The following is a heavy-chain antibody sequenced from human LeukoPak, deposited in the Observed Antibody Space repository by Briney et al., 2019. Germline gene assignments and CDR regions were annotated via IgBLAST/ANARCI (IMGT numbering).Heavy chain of an antibody. Sequence: SETLSLTCTVSGGSISSYHWSWIRQPPGKGLEWSGYIYYSGSTKYNPSLKSRVTISVDTSKNQFSLKLSPVTAADTAVYYCARGARAGYNLEPFDYWGQGTLVTVSS. J-gene: IGHJ4*02. CDR3: ARGARAGYNLEPFDY. V-gene: IGHV4-59*08. D-gene: IGHD5-24*01. CDR1: GGSISSYH. CDR2: IYYSGST.